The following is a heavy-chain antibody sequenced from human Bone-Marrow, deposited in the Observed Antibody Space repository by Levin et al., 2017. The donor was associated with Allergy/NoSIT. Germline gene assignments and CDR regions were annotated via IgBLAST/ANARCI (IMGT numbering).Heavy chain of an antibody. V-gene: IGHV3-11*01. CDR2: ISTSGSSK. CDR3: VREKGVLVIEMEDSYFDL. CDR1: GFTFSDYY. Sequence: RTGGSLRLSCAASGFTFSDYYMGWIRQTPGKGLEWVAEISTSGSSKNYADSVKGRFTISRDNAKISLFLHMSSLRPEDAAIYYCVREKGVLVIEMEDSYFDLWGRGALVTVSS. D-gene: IGHD3-16*02. J-gene: IGHJ2*01.